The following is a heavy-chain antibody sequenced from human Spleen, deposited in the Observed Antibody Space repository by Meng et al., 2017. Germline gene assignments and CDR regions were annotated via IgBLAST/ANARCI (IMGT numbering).Heavy chain of an antibody. CDR1: GFTFRNYA. CDR3: ARARIDS. V-gene: IGHV3-7*01. J-gene: IGHJ4*02. Sequence: GESLKISCAASGFTFRNYAMTWVRQTPGKGLEWVATIKGDGSEKYYGDSVKGRFTISRDNAKNSLFLQMNSLRDEDTAVYYCARARIDSWGQGALVTVSS. CDR2: IKGDGSEK.